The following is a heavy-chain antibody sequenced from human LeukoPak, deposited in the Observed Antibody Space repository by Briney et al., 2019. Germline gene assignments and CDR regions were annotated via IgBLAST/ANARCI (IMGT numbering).Heavy chain of an antibody. CDR2: INPNSGGT. J-gene: IGHJ6*03. CDR1: GGTFSSYA. Sequence: ASVKVSCKASGGTFSSYAISWVRQAPGQGLEWMGWINPNSGGTNYAQKFQGRVTMTRDTSISTAYMELSRLRSDDTAVYYCAREVRTAMVNPHYYYYMDVWGKGTTVTVSS. D-gene: IGHD5-18*01. V-gene: IGHV1-2*02. CDR3: AREVRTAMVNPHYYYYMDV.